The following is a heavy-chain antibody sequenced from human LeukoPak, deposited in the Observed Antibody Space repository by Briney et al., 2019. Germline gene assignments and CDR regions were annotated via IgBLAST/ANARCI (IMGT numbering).Heavy chain of an antibody. CDR1: GHTFTSYG. D-gene: IGHD3-10*01. CDR3: ARGGMVRDRRHFQFDY. Sequence: ASVKVSCKTSGHTFTSYGISWARQAPGQGLEWMGWISAYNGNTNYAQKFQGRVTMTRDTSTSTVYMDLTSLRSEDTAVYYCARGGMVRDRRHFQFDYWGQGTLVTVSS. CDR2: ISAYNGNT. V-gene: IGHV1-18*01. J-gene: IGHJ4*02.